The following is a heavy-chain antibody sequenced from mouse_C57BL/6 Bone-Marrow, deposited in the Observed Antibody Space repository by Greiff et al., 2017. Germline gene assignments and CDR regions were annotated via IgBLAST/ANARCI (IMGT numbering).Heavy chain of an antibody. CDR2: IYPGSGST. Sequence: VQLQQSGAELVKPGASVKMSCKASGYTFTSYWITWVKQRPGQGLEWIGDIYPGSGSTNYNEKFKSKATLTVDTSSSTAYMQLSSLTSEDSAVYYCARLGNYYDPVFDYWGQGTTLTVSS. J-gene: IGHJ2*01. CDR3: ARLGNYYDPVFDY. V-gene: IGHV1-55*01. D-gene: IGHD2-4*01. CDR1: GYTFTSYW.